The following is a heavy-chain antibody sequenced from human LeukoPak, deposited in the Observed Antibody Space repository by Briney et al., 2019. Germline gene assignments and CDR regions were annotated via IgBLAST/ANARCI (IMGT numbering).Heavy chain of an antibody. CDR2: IYYSGST. Sequence: PSETLSLTCTVSSGSISSYYWSWIRQPPGKGLEWIGYIYYSGSTNYNPSLKSRVTISVDTSKNQFSLKLSSVTAADTAVYYCARSHLGYSSGWYDFWGQGTLVTVSS. J-gene: IGHJ5*01. CDR3: ARSHLGYSSGWYDF. V-gene: IGHV4-59*01. D-gene: IGHD6-19*01. CDR1: SGSISSYY.